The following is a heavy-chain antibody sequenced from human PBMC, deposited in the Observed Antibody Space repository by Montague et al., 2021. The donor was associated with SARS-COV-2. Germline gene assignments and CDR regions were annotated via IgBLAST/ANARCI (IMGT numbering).Heavy chain of an antibody. CDR3: VREKAGGLRNVFDI. CDR2: IYHSGTT. Sequence: SETLSLTCTVSGVSIGSGAYWGCSRQHPAKGLEWIESIYHSGTTYYNPSLQSRLTMSIDTSTNKFSLRLTSVTAADTAVFFCVREKAGGLRNVFDIWGQGTTVTVSS. J-gene: IGHJ3*02. CDR1: GVSIGSGAY. V-gene: IGHV4-38-2*02.